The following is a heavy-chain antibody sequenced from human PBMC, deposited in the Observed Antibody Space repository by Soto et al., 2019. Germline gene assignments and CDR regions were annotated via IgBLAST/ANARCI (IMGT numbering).Heavy chain of an antibody. D-gene: IGHD6-19*01. CDR3: VKDALTAVAFYFDY. CDR1: GFKFGDYG. Sequence: GGSLRLSCVASGFKFGDYGMHWVRHTPGKGLEWIAGLSKDSLSISYGASMKGRFTISRDNAKNSPYLQLNSPRPEDTALYYCVKDALTAVAFYFDYWGRGALVTVSS. J-gene: IGHJ4*01. V-gene: IGHV3-9*01. CDR2: LSKDSLSI.